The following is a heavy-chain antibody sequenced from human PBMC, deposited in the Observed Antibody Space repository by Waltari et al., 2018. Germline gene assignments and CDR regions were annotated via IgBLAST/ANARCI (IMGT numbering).Heavy chain of an antibody. CDR3: ARGAAAGSGPLIDY. CDR2: VYHSGNT. V-gene: IGHV4-38-2*01. CDR1: GYSIRSGYY. J-gene: IGHJ4*02. Sequence: QVQLQESGPGLLNPSETLSLTCALSGYSIRSGYYWGWVRQPPGKGLEWIGSVYHSGNTYYNPSLKSRLSISADTSNNQLSLKLSSVTAADTAVYYCARGAAAGSGPLIDYWGQGILVTVSS. D-gene: IGHD6-13*01.